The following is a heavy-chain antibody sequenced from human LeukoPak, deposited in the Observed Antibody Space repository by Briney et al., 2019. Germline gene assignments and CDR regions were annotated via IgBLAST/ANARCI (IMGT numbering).Heavy chain of an antibody. CDR1: GYTFTGYF. CDR2: INPNSGGT. Sequence: ASVKVSCMASGYTFTGYFMHWVRQAPGQGVEWMGWINPNSGGTNYAQKFQGRVTMTRDTSISTAYMELSRLRSDDTAVYYCARDRTRTGYSSGWYHDYWGQGTLVTVSS. J-gene: IGHJ4*02. CDR3: ARDRTRTGYSSGWYHDY. D-gene: IGHD6-19*01. V-gene: IGHV1-2*02.